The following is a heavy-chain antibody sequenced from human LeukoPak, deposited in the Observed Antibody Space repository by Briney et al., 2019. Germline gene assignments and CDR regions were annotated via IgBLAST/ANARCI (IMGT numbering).Heavy chain of an antibody. CDR2: INHSGST. D-gene: IGHD1-14*01. CDR1: GGSFSGYY. Sequence: SETLSLTCAVYGGSFSGYYWSWIRQPPGKGLEWIGEINHSGSTNYNPSLKSRVTIFMDPSKNQFSLKLTSVTAADTAVYYCARQAGGGNDAFDIWGQGKMVTVFS. V-gene: IGHV4-34*01. J-gene: IGHJ3*02. CDR3: ARQAGGGNDAFDI.